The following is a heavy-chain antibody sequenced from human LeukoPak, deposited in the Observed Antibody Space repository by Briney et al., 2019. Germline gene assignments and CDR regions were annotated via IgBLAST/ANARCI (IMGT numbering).Heavy chain of an antibody. D-gene: IGHD3-10*01. CDR3: ARNRAFGTFDAFDM. V-gene: IGHV3-30*19. J-gene: IGHJ3*02. CDR2: ICYDGTDE. CDR1: GFTFNDHG. Sequence: GGSLRLSCVASGFTFNDHGMHWVRQAPGKGLGWLAFICYDGTDESYGASVRGRLTISRDDSLNTLYLQMDSLGHDDTAVYYCARNRAFGTFDAFDMWGQGTMVTVSS.